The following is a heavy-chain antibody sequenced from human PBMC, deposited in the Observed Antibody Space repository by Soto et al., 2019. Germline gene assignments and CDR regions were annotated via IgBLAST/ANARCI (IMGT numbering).Heavy chain of an antibody. J-gene: IGHJ5*02. D-gene: IGHD5-12*01. CDR2: IYYSGST. CDR3: ARGIVATRNWFDP. V-gene: IGHV4-30-4*01. CDR1: GGSISSGDYY. Sequence: ALSLTCTVSGGSISSGDYYWSWIRQPPGKGLEWIGYIYYSGSTYYNPSLKSRVTISVDTSKNQFSLKLSSVTAADTAVYYCARGIVATRNWFDPWGQGTLVTVSS.